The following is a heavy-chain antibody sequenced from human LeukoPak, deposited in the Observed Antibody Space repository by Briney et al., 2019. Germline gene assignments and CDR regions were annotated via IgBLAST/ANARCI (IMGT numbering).Heavy chain of an antibody. CDR1: GFMFNTHD. D-gene: IGHD1-26*01. J-gene: IGHJ4*02. Sequence: SGGSLRLSCGASGFMFNTHDMHWVRQAPGKGLEWVAFIRYDGTYTYYADSVKGRFTISRDNSRNTLYLQMNSLRREDTAVYYCAKPSGSGVDYWGQGTLVTVSS. CDR2: IRYDGTYT. V-gene: IGHV3-30*02. CDR3: AKPSGSGVDY.